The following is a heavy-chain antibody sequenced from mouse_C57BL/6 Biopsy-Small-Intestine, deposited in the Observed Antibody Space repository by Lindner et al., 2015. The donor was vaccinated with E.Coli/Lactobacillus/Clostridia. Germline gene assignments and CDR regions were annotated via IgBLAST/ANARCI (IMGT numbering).Heavy chain of an antibody. D-gene: IGHD2-5*01. CDR2: TVPISGPA. CDR3: ARDQRLVRYSYDTSSNWGAFDI. V-gene: IGHV1-69*02. Sequence: SVKVSCKSSGGSFSSFAINWVRQAPGQGLEWMGGTVPISGPANYAQKFQGRVTITADESTSTAYMELSSLRSEDTAVYYCARDQRLVRYSYDTSSNWGAFDIWGQGTMVTVSS. CDR1: GGSFSSFA. J-gene: IGHJ3*01.